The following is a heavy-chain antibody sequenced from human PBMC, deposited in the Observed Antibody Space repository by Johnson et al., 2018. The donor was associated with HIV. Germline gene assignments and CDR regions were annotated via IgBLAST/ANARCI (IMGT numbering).Heavy chain of an antibody. CDR2: IWFDGNTE. D-gene: IGHD5-18*01. CDR3: PRETNSAMAGDAFDI. CDR1: GFTFSNYG. Sequence: VQLVESGGGLVKPGESLRLSCVASGFTFSNYGMHWVRQAPGKGLEGVAIIWFDGNTEYYADSVKGRFTISRDNAKNTLYLQMNSLRAEDTAVYYCPRETNSAMAGDAFDIWGQGTMVTVSS. J-gene: IGHJ3*02. V-gene: IGHV3-33*08.